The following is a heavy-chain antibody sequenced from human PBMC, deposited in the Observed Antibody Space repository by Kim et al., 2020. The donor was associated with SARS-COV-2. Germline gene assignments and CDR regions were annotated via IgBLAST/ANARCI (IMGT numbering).Heavy chain of an antibody. D-gene: IGHD3-22*01. CDR2: INAGNGNT. CDR1: GYTFTSYA. J-gene: IGHJ3*02. CDR3: ARVPSPYYYDSSGYYFGAFDI. V-gene: IGHV1-3*01. Sequence: ASVKVSCKASGYTFTSYAMHWVRQAPGQRLEWMGWINAGNGNTKYSQKFQGRVTITRDTSASTAYMELSSLRSEDTAVYYCARVPSPYYYDSSGYYFGAFDIWGQGTMVTVSS.